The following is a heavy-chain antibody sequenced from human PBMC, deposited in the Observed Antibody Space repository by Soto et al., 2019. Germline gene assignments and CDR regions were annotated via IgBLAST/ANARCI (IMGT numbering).Heavy chain of an antibody. D-gene: IGHD3-10*01. Sequence: QVQLVQSGAEVKKPGSSVKVSCKASGGTFSSYAISWVRQAPGQGLEWMGGIIPIFGTANYAQKFQGRVTITADESTSTAYMELSSLRSEDTAVYYCATRHKYGSGSSPGVDYWGQGTLVTVSS. CDR2: IIPIFGTA. CDR1: GGTFSSYA. V-gene: IGHV1-69*12. J-gene: IGHJ4*02. CDR3: ATRHKYGSGSSPGVDY.